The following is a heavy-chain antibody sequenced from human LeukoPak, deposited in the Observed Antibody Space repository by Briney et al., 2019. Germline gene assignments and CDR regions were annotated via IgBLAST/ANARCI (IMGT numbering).Heavy chain of an antibody. D-gene: IGHD5-18*01. V-gene: IGHV3-23*01. Sequence: GGSLRLSCAASGFTFSSYWMDWVRQAPGKGLEWVSAISGSGGSTYYADSVKGRFTISRDNSKNTLYLQMNSLRAEDTAVYYCAKVVRYSYGQILWGQGTLVTVSS. CDR2: ISGSGGST. J-gene: IGHJ4*02. CDR3: AKVVRYSYGQIL. CDR1: GFTFSSYW.